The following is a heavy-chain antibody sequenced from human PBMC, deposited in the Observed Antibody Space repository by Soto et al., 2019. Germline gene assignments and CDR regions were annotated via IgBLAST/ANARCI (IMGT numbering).Heavy chain of an antibody. CDR2: ISSSSSYI. D-gene: IGHD3-3*01. CDR1: GFTFSSYS. J-gene: IGHJ6*02. V-gene: IGHV3-21*01. Sequence: EVQLVESGGGLVKPGGSLRLSCAASGFTFSSYSMNWVRQAPGKGLEWVSSISSSSSYIYYADSVKGRFTISRDNAKNSLYLQMNSLRAEDTAVYYCARDRLGFSGYYYYGMDVWGQGTTVTVSS. CDR3: ARDRLGFSGYYYYGMDV.